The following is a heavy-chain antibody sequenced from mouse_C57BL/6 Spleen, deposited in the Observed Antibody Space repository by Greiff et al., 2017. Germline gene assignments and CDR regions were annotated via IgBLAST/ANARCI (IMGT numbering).Heavy chain of an antibody. Sequence: QVQLKESGPGLVQPSQSLSITCTVSGFSLTSYGVHWVRQSPGKGLEWLGVIWSGGSTDYNAAFISRLSISKDNSKGQVFFKMNSLQADDTAIYYCARAPNDYDGGYYAMDDWGQGTSVTVSS. J-gene: IGHJ4*01. V-gene: IGHV2-2*01. CDR2: IWSGGST. CDR3: ARAPNDYDGGYYAMDD. D-gene: IGHD2-4*01. CDR1: GFSLTSYG.